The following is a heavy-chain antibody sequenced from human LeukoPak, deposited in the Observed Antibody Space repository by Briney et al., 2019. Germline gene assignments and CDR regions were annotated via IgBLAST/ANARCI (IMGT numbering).Heavy chain of an antibody. CDR3: AKGPPVVVPAAMTYYYYGMDV. D-gene: IGHD2-2*01. Sequence: GGSLRLSCAASGFTFSSYAMSWVRQAPGKGLEWVSAISGSGGCTHYADSVKGRFTISRDNSKNTLYLQMNSLRAEDTAVYYCAKGPPVVVPAAMTYYYYGMDVWGQGTTVTVSS. CDR2: ISGSGGCT. V-gene: IGHV3-23*01. CDR1: GFTFSSYA. J-gene: IGHJ6*02.